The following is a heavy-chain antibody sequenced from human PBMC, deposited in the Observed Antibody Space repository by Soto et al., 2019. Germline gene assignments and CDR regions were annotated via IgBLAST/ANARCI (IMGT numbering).Heavy chain of an antibody. D-gene: IGHD6-19*01. CDR2: ISAYNGNT. Sequence: ASVKVSCKASGYTFTSYGISWVRQAPGQGLEWMGWISAYNGNTNYAQKLQGRVTMTTDTSTSTAYMELRSLRSDDTAVYYCARDRTPSGWYDFAVGHYCYYYCTDVWGQGTTVSVSS. V-gene: IGHV1-18*01. CDR3: ARDRTPSGWYDFAVGHYCYYYCTDV. J-gene: IGHJ6*02. CDR1: GYTFTSYG.